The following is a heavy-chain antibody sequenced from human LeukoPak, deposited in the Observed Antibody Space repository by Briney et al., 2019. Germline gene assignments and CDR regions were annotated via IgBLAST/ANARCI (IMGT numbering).Heavy chain of an antibody. CDR3: ARLAYSYGYGKFDP. CDR1: GGSISSSSYY. Sequence: PSETLSLTCTVSGGSISSSSYYWGWIRQPPGKGLEWIGSIYYSGSTYYNPSLKSRVTISVDTSKNQFSLKLSSVTAADTAVYYCARLAYSYGYGKFDPWGQGTLVTVSS. D-gene: IGHD5-18*01. V-gene: IGHV4-39*01. J-gene: IGHJ5*02. CDR2: IYYSGST.